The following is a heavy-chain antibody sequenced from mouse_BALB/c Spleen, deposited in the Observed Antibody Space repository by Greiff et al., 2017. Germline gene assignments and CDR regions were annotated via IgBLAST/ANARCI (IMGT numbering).Heavy chain of an antibody. CDR1: GFTFSSYG. CDR3: ARAYGSSSAWFAY. J-gene: IGHJ3*01. CDR2: ISSGGSYT. Sequence: DVMLVESGGDLVKPGGSLKLSCAASGFTFSSYGMSWVRQTPDKRLEWVATISSGGSYTYYPDSVKGRFTISRDNAKNTLYLQMSSLKSEDTAMYYCARAYGSSSAWFAYWGQGTLVTVSA. V-gene: IGHV5-6*02. D-gene: IGHD1-1*01.